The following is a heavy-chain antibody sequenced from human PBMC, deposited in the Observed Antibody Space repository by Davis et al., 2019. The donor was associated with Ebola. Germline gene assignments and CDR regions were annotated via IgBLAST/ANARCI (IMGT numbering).Heavy chain of an antibody. Sequence: PSETLSLTCTVPGGSISTYYWSWIRQPPGKGLEWIGYMYNSGSTNYNPALKSRVTISVDTSTNQFSLKVSSVTDADTAVYYGARDLGLRGWFDPWGQGTMVIVSS. J-gene: IGHJ5*02. CDR2: MYNSGST. D-gene: IGHD4-17*01. CDR1: GGSISTYY. V-gene: IGHV4-59*01. CDR3: ARDLGLRGWFDP.